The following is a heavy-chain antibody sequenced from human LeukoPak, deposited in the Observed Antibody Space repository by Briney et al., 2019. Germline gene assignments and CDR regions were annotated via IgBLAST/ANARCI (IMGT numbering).Heavy chain of an antibody. CDR3: ASQLVGFDY. V-gene: IGHV3-30*03. CDR2: ISYDGSNK. Sequence: PGGSLRLSCAASGFTFSTYGMHWVRQAPGKGLEWVAVISYDGSNKYYADSVKGRFTISRDNSKNTLYLQMNSLRAEDTAVYYCASQLVGFDYWGQGTLVTVSS. J-gene: IGHJ4*02. CDR1: GFTFSTYG. D-gene: IGHD2-8*02.